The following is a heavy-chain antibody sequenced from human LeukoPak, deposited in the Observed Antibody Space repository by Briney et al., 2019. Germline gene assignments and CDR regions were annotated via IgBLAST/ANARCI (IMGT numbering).Heavy chain of an antibody. CDR1: GYTFTEHA. CDR3: ASFNASAWGAFDI. V-gene: IGHV7-4-1*02. CDR2: INTNTGNP. Sequence: ASVNVSCKASGYTFTEHAMNWMRQAPGQGLEWMGWINTNTGNPTYAQGFTGRFVFSLDTSVSTAYLQISSLKAADTAVYYCASFNASAWGAFDIWGQGTMVTVSS. J-gene: IGHJ3*02. D-gene: IGHD2/OR15-2a*01.